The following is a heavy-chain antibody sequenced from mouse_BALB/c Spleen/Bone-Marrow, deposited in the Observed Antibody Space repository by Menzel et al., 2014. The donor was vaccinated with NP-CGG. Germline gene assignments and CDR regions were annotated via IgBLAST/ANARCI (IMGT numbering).Heavy chain of an antibody. J-gene: IGHJ2*01. CDR3: ARYYYGYYYDY. Sequence: EVQLQQSGAELVKPGASLKLSCTASGFNIKDTYMHWVKQRPEQGLEWIGRIDPANGNTKYDPKFQGKATITADTSSNTAYLQLSSLTSEDTAVYYCARYYYGYYYDYWGQGTTLTVSS. CDR2: IDPANGNT. D-gene: IGHD1-2*01. V-gene: IGHV14-3*02. CDR1: GFNIKDTY.